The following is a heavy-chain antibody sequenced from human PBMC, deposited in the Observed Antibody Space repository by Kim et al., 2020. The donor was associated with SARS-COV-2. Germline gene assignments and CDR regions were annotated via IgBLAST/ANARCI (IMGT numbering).Heavy chain of an antibody. V-gene: IGHV3-9*01. CDR1: GFTFDDYA. D-gene: IGHD6-19*01. CDR2: ISWNSGSI. CDR3: AKTPSPMYSSGSFDY. Sequence: GGSLRLSCAASGFTFDDYAMHWVRQAPGKGLEWVSGISWNSGSIGYADSVKGRFTISRDNAKNSLYLQMNSLRAEDTALYYCAKTPSPMYSSGSFDYWGQGTLVTVSS. J-gene: IGHJ4*02.